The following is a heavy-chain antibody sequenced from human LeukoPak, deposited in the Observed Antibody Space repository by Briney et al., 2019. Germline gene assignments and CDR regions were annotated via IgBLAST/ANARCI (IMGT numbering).Heavy chain of an antibody. CDR1: GGSFSGYC. CDR3: ARSPRSGRNLGYGMDV. Sequence: SETLSLTCAVYGGSFSGYCWSWIRQPPGKGLEWIGEINHSGSTNYNPSLKSRVTISVDTSKNQFSLKLSSVTAADTAVYYCARSPRSGRNLGYGMDVWGQGTTVTVSS. V-gene: IGHV4-34*01. CDR2: INHSGST. J-gene: IGHJ6*02. D-gene: IGHD2-15*01.